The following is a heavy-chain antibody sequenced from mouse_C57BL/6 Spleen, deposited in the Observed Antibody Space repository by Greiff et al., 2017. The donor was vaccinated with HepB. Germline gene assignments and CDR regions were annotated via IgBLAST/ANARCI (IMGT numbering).Heavy chain of an antibody. V-gene: IGHV5-4*01. Sequence: DVMLVESGGGLVKPGGSLKLSCAAFGFTFSSYAMSWVRQTPEKRLEWVATISDGGSYTYYPDNVKGRFTISRDNAKNNLYLQMSHLKSEDTAMYYCAREGLRRNYFDYWGQGTTLTVSS. D-gene: IGHD2-2*01. CDR1: GFTFSSYA. CDR3: AREGLRRNYFDY. CDR2: ISDGGSYT. J-gene: IGHJ2*01.